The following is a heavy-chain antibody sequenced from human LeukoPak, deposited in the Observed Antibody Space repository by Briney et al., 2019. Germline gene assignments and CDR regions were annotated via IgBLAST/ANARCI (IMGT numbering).Heavy chain of an antibody. CDR1: GYSLTSYW. CDR2: IDPSDSYT. Sequence: GESLRISCKGTGYSLTSYWISWVRQMPGKGLEWMGRIDPSDSYTNYSPSFQGHVTISADKSISTAYLQWSSLKASDTAMYYCATIGSCSGGSCYPAPPHFDYWGQGTLVTVSS. J-gene: IGHJ4*02. V-gene: IGHV5-10-1*01. D-gene: IGHD2-15*01. CDR3: ATIGSCSGGSCYPAPPHFDY.